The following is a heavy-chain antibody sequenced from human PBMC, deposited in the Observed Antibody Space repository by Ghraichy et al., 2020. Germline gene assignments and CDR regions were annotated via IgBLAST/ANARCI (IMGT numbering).Heavy chain of an antibody. CDR1: GFTFSDVW. D-gene: IGHD3-10*01. CDR3: ATDRKLYYGSRIWGPREFDN. V-gene: IGHV3-15*07. Sequence: GSLRLSCAASGFTFSDVWMHWVRQVPGKGLEWVGRIKSKTHGGTTDYAAPVNGRFTISRDDSKDTLYLQMNSLTTEDTAVYYCATDRKLYYGSRIWGPREFDNWGQGTLVTVSS. J-gene: IGHJ4*02. CDR2: IKSKTHGGTT.